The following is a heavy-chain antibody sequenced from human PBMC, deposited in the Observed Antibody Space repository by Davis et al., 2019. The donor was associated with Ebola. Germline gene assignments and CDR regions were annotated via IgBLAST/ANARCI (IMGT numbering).Heavy chain of an antibody. CDR2: IYYSGST. J-gene: IGHJ4*02. Sequence: MPSETLSLTCTVSGDSTRSGSYFWGWIRQPPGKGLEWIGTIYYSGSTYYNPSLQSRVTISVDTTKNQFSLKLSSVTAADTAVYYCATTWATYGLGIYFDHWGQGTPVTVSS. CDR3: ATTWATYGLGIYFDH. V-gene: IGHV4-39*07. D-gene: IGHD7-27*01. CDR1: GDSTRSGSYF.